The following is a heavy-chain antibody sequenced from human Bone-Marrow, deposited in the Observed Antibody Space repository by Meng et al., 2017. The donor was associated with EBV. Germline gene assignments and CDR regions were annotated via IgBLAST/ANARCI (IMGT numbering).Heavy chain of an antibody. CDR2: ISGSGGST. V-gene: IGHV3-23*01. D-gene: IGHD6-19*01. Sequence: EAHLLESGGDLVQPGGSRRRSCAASEFPFSNYAMSWVRQAPGKGLEWVSGISGSGGSTYYADSVKGRFTISRDNSKNTLYLQMNSLRAEDTAVYYCAKRRTAINGWPRDFDYWGQGTLVTVSS. CDR1: EFPFSNYA. CDR3: AKRRTAINGWPRDFDY. J-gene: IGHJ4*02.